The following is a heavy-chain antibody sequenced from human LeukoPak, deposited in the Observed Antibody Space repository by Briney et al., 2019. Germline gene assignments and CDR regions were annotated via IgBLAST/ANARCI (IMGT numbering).Heavy chain of an antibody. V-gene: IGHV4-39*06. Sequence: PSETLSLTCTVSGGSISSSSYYWGWIRQPPGKGLEWIGTIYYSGTSYYNPSLKSRVTISLDTSKNQFPLKLTSVTAADTALYYCAKLGGSGNFESWGQGTLVTVSS. CDR1: GGSISSSSYY. CDR2: IYYSGTS. D-gene: IGHD7-27*01. J-gene: IGHJ4*02. CDR3: AKLGGSGNFES.